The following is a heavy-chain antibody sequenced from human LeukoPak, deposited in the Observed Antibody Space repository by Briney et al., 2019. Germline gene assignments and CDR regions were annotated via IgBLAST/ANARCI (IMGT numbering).Heavy chain of an antibody. D-gene: IGHD4-23*01. V-gene: IGHV3-30*04. CDR3: ASESSTTVVTPRFDY. CDR1: GFTFSSYA. J-gene: IGHJ4*02. CDR2: ISYDGSNK. Sequence: SGGSLRLSCAASGFTFSSYAMHWVRQAPGKGLEWVAVISYDGSNKYYADSVKGRLTISRDNSKNTLYLQMNSLRAEDTAVYYCASESSTTVVTPRFDYWGQGTLVTVSS.